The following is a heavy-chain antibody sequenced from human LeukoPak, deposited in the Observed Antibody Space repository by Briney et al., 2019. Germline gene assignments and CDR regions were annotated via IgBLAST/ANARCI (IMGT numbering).Heavy chain of an antibody. Sequence: SETLSLTCAVYGGSFSGYYWSWIRQPPGKGLEWIGEINHSGSTNYNPPLKSRVTISVDTSKNQFSLKLSPVTAADTAVYYCARDRDEYYYGSGYYYYMDVWGKGTTVTVSS. D-gene: IGHD3-10*01. V-gene: IGHV4-34*01. CDR1: GGSFSGYY. J-gene: IGHJ6*03. CDR2: INHSGST. CDR3: ARDRDEYYYGSGYYYYMDV.